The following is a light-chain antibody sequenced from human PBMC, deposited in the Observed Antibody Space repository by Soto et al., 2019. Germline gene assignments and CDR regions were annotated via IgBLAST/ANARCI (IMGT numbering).Light chain of an antibody. V-gene: IGLV2-14*01. CDR2: EVS. CDR1: SSDVGGYIY. Sequence: QSVLTQPASVSGSPGQSITISCTGTSSDVGGYIYVSWYQQHPGKAPKLMIYEVSHRPSGVSNRFSGSKSGNTASLTISGLQAEDEADYYCSSYSRSSFYVFGTGTKLTVL. CDR3: SSYSRSSFYV. J-gene: IGLJ1*01.